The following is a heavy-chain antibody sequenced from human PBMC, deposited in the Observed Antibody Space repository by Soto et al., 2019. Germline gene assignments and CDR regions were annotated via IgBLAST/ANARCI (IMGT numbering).Heavy chain of an antibody. V-gene: IGHV3-21*01. CDR3: AREGSYDTSGHYIQGFCY. CDR1: GFSFSTYT. D-gene: IGHD3-22*01. Sequence: PGGSLRLSCATSGFSFSTYTMHWVRQAPGKGLEWVSSISTSRTYIYYADSVKGRFSISRDNAKSSLYLQMNRVNVDDTAVYYCAREGSYDTSGHYIQGFCYWGPGTLVTVSS. CDR2: ISTSRTYI. J-gene: IGHJ4*02.